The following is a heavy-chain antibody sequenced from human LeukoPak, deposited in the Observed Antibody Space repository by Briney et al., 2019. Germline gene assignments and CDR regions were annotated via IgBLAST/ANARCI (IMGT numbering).Heavy chain of an antibody. CDR3: ARDIVLVPAAMTGWFDP. V-gene: IGHV1-18*01. J-gene: IGHJ5*02. CDR2: ISAYNGNT. Sequence: ASVNVSCKASGYTFTSYGISWVRQAPGQWLDGMGWISAYNGNTNYAQKLQGRGTITTDTSTSTAYMQLRSLRSDDTAVYYCARDIVLVPAAMTGWFDPWGQGTLVTVSS. CDR1: GYTFTSYG. D-gene: IGHD2-2*01.